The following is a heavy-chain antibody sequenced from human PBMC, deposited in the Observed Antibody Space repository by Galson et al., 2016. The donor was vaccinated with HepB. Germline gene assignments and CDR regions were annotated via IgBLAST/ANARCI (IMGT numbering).Heavy chain of an antibody. CDR3: VRGSSWNYVAGMDV. Sequence: SLRLSCAASGFSFSSYSMNWVRQAPGKGLEWVSYISGSRSTIYYADAVKGRFTISRDNAKNLLYLQMNSLRDEDTAVFYCVRGSSWNYVAGMDVWGQGTTVTVS. CDR1: GFSFSSYS. V-gene: IGHV3-48*02. J-gene: IGHJ6*02. CDR2: ISGSRSTI. D-gene: IGHD1-7*01.